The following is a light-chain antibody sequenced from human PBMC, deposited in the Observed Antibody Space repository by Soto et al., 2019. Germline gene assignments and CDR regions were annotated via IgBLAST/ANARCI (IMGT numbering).Light chain of an antibody. CDR2: AAS. CDR3: QQANSFLLT. J-gene: IGKJ4*01. V-gene: IGKV1-12*01. Sequence: DIQMTQSPSSVSASVGDRVTITCRASQGISSWLAWYQQKPGKAPRLLIYAASSLQSGVPSRFSGSGSGTDFTLTISSLQPEDFATYCQQANSFLLTFGGGTKVEVK. CDR1: QGISSW.